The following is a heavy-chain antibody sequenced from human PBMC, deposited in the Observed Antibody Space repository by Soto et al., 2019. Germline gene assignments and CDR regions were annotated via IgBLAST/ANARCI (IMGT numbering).Heavy chain of an antibody. J-gene: IGHJ4*02. CDR2: ISYDGSLQ. D-gene: IGHD3-10*01. CDR3: ATDRGFGHASVPYS. CDR1: GFTFSSYG. V-gene: IGHV3-30*03. Sequence: QAQLVESGGGVVQPGRSLRLSCAASGFTFSSYGMHWARQAPGTGLEWVAVISYDGSLQHYADSVKGRFTISRDNSKNILILQMNSLRAEDTAVYYCATDRGFGHASVPYSWGPGTLVSVSS.